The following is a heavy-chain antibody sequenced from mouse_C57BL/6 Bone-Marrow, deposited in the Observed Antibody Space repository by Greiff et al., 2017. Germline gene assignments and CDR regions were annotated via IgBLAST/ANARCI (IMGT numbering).Heavy chain of an antibody. V-gene: IGHV1-50*01. CDR1: GYTFTSYW. CDR2: IDPSDSYT. D-gene: IGHD1-1*02. Sequence: QVQLQQPGAGLVKPGASVKLSCKASGYTFTSYWMQWVKPRPGQGLEWIGEIDPSDSYTNYNPKFKGKATLTVDTSSSTAYMQLSSLTSEDSAVYYCARAVATVVQWYFDYWGQGTTLTVSS. CDR3: ARAVATVVQWYFDY. J-gene: IGHJ2*01.